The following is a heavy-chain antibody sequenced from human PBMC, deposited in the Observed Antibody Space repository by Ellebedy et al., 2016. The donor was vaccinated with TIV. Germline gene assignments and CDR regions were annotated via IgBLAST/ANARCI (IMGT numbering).Heavy chain of an antibody. CDR1: GFTFSDYY. J-gene: IGHJ6*02. CDR2: ISGSGSNT. CDR3: AREDIVVVRDALDV. V-gene: IGHV3-11*06. D-gene: IGHD2-2*01. Sequence: PGGSLRLSCAASGFTFSDYYMSWIRQAPGKGLEWVSYISGSGSNTDYADSVKGRFSISRDNNKRSLYLQMNSLRAEDTAVYYCAREDIVVVRDALDVWGQGTTVTVSS.